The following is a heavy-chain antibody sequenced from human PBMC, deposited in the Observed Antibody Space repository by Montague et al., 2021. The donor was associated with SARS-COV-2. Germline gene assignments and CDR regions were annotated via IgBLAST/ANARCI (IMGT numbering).Heavy chain of an antibody. CDR3: ARHRRGGLAVAAPNWFDP. J-gene: IGHJ5*02. CDR1: GGSVSSSGYY. Sequence: SETLSLTCTVSGGSVSSSGYYWGWIRQPPGKGLEWIGSIYLSGSSYYNPSLKSRVSISVDTSKNQFSLRLSSVTSADTAVYYCARHRRGGLAVAAPNWFDPWGQGTLVTVSS. D-gene: IGHD2-15*01. CDR2: IYLSGSS. V-gene: IGHV4-39*01.